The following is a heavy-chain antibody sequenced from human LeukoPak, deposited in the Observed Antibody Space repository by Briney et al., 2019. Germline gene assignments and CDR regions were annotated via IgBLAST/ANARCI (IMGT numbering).Heavy chain of an antibody. V-gene: IGHV1-24*01. CDR3: ATAEVLKTPRNFDY. CDR2: FDPVGGET. J-gene: IGHJ4*02. CDR1: GYTLTELS. Sequence: ASVKVSCKVSGYTLTELSMHWVRQAPGKGLEWMGGFDPVGGETIYAQKFQGRATMTEDTSTDTAYMELSSLRSEDTAVYYCATAEVLKTPRNFDYWGQGTLVTVSS. D-gene: IGHD2/OR15-2a*01.